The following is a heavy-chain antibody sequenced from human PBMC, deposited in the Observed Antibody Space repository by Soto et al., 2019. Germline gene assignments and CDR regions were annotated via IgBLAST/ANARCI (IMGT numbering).Heavy chain of an antibody. Sequence: EVQLVESGGGLVQPGGSLRLSCAASGFTLSDYYMEWVRQAPGQGLEWVGRSRNKAKSYTTEYASSVRGRFTISRDDSEYSMNLQMCSLKTEDTAVYSWGRVRVVVTDTHAFDICGQGTLVTVSS. D-gene: IGHD2-2*01. J-gene: IGHJ3*02. CDR2: SRNKAKSYTT. CDR1: GFTLSDYY. CDR3: GRVRVVVTDTHAFDI. V-gene: IGHV3-72*01.